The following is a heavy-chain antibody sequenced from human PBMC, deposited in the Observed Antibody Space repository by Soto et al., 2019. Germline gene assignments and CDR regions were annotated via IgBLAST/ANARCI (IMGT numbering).Heavy chain of an antibody. CDR2: ISSSGSDT. CDR1: GFSFSSYE. Sequence: EAQLVESGGDLVQPGGSLRLSCAGSGFSFSSYEMNWVRQAPGKGLERVSYISSSGSDTYYADSVKARFTISRDNAQNSLYLQMSRLRAEDTAIYYCASLSGSYGFDPWGQGTLVTVSS. V-gene: IGHV3-48*03. D-gene: IGHD1-26*01. CDR3: ASLSGSYGFDP. J-gene: IGHJ5*02.